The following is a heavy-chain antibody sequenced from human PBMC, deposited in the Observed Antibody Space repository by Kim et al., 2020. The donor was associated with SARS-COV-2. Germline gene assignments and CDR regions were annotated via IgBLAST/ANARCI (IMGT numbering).Heavy chain of an antibody. V-gene: IGHV4-34*01. CDR1: GESFSGYY. D-gene: IGHD3-22*01. J-gene: IGHJ4*02. CDR3: ARGGSVYYDRSSYIDY. Sequence: SETLSLTCAVYGESFSGYYWSWIRQSPGKGPEWIGEINHIGRSSYNPSLKSRVTMSLDTSKNQFSLIVNSVTAADTAVYFCARGGSVYYDRSSYIDYWGQGTLVTVSS. CDR2: INHIGRS.